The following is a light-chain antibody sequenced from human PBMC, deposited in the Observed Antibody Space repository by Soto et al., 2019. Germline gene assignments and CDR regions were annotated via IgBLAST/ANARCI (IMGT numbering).Light chain of an antibody. CDR2: GAS. CDR1: QTIGYS. J-gene: IGKJ2*01. Sequence: EIPMTQSPPTLAASIGERVTITCRASQTIGYSLAWYQYKAGQAPKLLIYGASSLESGVPSRFSGSGSGTEFTLTVSSLQPEDFATYYCHQYESYSPYTFGQGTKLEIK. V-gene: IGKV1-5*01. CDR3: HQYESYSPYT.